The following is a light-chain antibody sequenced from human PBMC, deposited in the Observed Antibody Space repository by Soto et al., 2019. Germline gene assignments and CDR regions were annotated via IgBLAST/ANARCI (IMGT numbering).Light chain of an antibody. J-gene: IGKJ4*01. CDR3: QQYESFFPLT. V-gene: IGKV1-5*03. CDR1: QYINSW. Sequence: DIQMTQSPSTLSASVGDRVTITCRASQYINSWWAWYQQKPGKAPKLLIYKASNLESGVPSRFSGSGSGTDFTLTISSLQPDDFATYHCQQYESFFPLTFGGGTKVEIK. CDR2: KAS.